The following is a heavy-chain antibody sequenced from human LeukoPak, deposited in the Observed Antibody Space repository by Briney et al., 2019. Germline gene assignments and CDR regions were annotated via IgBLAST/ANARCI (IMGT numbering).Heavy chain of an antibody. CDR2: IYAAGNT. D-gene: IGHD4-23*01. Sequence: SQTLSLTCSVSGGSMRSDSSFWSWIRQPAGKGLEWIGRIYAAGNTNYNPSLERRVTISVDTSKNQFSLELTSVTAADTAVYYCARELGSDYGGYSPWGQGTLVTVSS. J-gene: IGHJ5*02. CDR1: GGSMRSDSSF. V-gene: IGHV4-61*02. CDR3: ARELGSDYGGYSP.